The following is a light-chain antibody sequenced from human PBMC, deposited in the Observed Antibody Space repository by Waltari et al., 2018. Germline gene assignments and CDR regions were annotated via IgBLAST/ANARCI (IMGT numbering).Light chain of an antibody. J-gene: IGKJ3*01. CDR2: GAS. Sequence: EIVLTQSPGTLSLSPGERATLSCRASQSVSSSYLAWYQQQPGQAPTLLIYGASSSATGIPDRFSGSGSWTDFTLPIIRLEPEDFAVYYCQQYGSSPLFTFGPGTKVDIK. CDR3: QQYGSSPLFT. CDR1: QSVSSSY. V-gene: IGKV3-20*01.